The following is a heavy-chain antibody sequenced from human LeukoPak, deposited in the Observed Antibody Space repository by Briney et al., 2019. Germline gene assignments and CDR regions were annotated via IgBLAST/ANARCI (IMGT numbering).Heavy chain of an antibody. CDR1: GGSISSYY. V-gene: IGHV4-59*08. Sequence: PSETLSLTCTVSGGSISSYYWSWIRQPPGKGLEWIGYIYYSGSTNYNPSLKSRVTISVDTSKNQFSLKLSSVTAADTAVYYCARLDCGSTSCYDYYYGMDVWGQGTTVTVSS. CDR2: IYYSGST. CDR3: ARLDCGSTSCYDYYYGMDV. D-gene: IGHD2-2*01. J-gene: IGHJ6*02.